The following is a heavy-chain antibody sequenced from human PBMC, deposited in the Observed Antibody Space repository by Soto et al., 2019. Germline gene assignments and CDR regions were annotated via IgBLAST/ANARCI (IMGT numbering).Heavy chain of an antibody. CDR3: ATDSNYDVSNSF. CDR2: ILPVSAPP. D-gene: IGHD3-3*01. V-gene: IGHV1-69*13. CDR1: GGTLNNYA. J-gene: IGHJ4*02. Sequence: SVKVSCKASGGTLNNYAINWVRQAPGQGLEWMGGILPVSAPPDYAQKSQGRVSITADHSTSTVYMELSRLKSDDTAVYFCATDSNYDVSNSFWGQGTLVTVSS.